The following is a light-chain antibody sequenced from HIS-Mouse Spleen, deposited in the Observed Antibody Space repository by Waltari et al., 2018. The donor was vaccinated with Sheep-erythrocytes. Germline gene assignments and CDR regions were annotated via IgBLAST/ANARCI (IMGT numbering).Light chain of an antibody. CDR3: QQANSFPLS. J-gene: IGKJ4*01. CDR2: AAS. Sequence: DIQMTQSPSSLSASVGDRVTITCRASQGIRNALGWYQQKPGEAPKRLIYAASSLQSGVPSRFSGSGSGTEFTLTISSLQTEDVATYYCQQANSFPLSFGGGTKVAIK. V-gene: IGKV1-17*01. CDR1: QGIRNA.